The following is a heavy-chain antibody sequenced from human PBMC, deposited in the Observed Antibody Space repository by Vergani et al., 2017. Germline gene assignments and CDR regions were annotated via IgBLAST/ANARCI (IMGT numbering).Heavy chain of an antibody. J-gene: IGHJ4*02. CDR2: IKSKTDGGTT. V-gene: IGHV3-15*07. CDR3: TTNEVGATGVDY. D-gene: IGHD1-26*01. Sequence: EVQLVESGGGLVKPGGSLRLSCAASGFTFSNAWMNWVRQAPGKGLEWVGRIKSKTDGGTTDYAAPVKGGFTISRDDSKNTLYLQMNSLKTEDTAVYYCTTNEVGATGVDYWGQGTLVTVSS. CDR1: GFTFSNAW.